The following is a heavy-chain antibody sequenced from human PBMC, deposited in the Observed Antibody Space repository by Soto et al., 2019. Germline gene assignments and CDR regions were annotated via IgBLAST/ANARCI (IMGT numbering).Heavy chain of an antibody. CDR2: ISPYNGNT. Sequence: QVQLVQSGAEVKEPGASVKVSCKASDYTFTSYDINWVRQAPGQGLEWMGRISPYNGNTNYAREFQGRVTMTTDTSTTTAYMDLRALRSDDMAVYYCARGTFCANCYLTGGMDVWGQGTTVTVSS. J-gene: IGHJ6*02. V-gene: IGHV1-18*03. D-gene: IGHD2-2*01. CDR3: ARGTFCANCYLTGGMDV. CDR1: DYTFTSYD.